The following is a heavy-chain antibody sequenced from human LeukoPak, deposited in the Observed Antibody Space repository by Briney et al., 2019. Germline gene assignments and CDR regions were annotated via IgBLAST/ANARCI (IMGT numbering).Heavy chain of an antibody. CDR2: MEPNIGNT. Sequence: ASVKVSCKAAGYTLTSYDINWVRQATGQGLEWMGWMEPNIGNTGYAQKCQCRVTITRNTSRSTAYIEWSSVRSEARAVYYCATDTPPRKYYDSSGLLDYWGQGTLVTVSS. CDR1: GYTLTSYD. CDR3: ATDTPPRKYYDSSGLLDY. V-gene: IGHV1-8*03. D-gene: IGHD3-22*01. J-gene: IGHJ4*02.